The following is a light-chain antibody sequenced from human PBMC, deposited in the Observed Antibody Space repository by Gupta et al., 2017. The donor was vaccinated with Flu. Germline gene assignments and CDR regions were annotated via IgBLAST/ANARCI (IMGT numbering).Light chain of an antibody. Sequence: DIQMIQSPSSLSASVGDRVTITCRASRSVRFSLNWFQHKPGKAPKLLIYGASRLQSGVPSRFSGGGSGADFTLTISSLQPEDFATYYCQQSYSTLYTFGQGTKLEVK. CDR2: GAS. CDR1: RSVRFS. V-gene: IGKV1-39*01. J-gene: IGKJ2*01. CDR3: QQSYSTLYT.